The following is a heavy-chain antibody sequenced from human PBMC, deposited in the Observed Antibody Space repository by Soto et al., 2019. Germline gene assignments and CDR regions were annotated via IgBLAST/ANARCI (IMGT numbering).Heavy chain of an antibody. V-gene: IGHV1-69*13. D-gene: IGHD6-6*01. CDR2: IIPIFGTA. CDR1: GATFSRYA. Sequence: SVKVTCKDSGATFSRYAISWVRQAPGQGLEWMGGIIPIFGTANYAQKFQGRVTITADESTSTAYMELSSLRSEDTAVYYCASPGMGARPDYYYYYGMDVWG. CDR3: ASPGMGARPDYYYYYGMDV. J-gene: IGHJ6*02.